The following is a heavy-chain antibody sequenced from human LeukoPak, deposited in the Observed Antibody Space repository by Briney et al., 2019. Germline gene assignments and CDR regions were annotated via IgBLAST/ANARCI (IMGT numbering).Heavy chain of an antibody. CDR3: ARDDSDVDAFDI. J-gene: IGHJ3*02. D-gene: IGHD5-18*01. V-gene: IGHV4-59*01. CDR2: IYYSGST. CDR1: GGSISSYY. Sequence: PSETLSLTGTVSGGSISSYYWSWIRQPPGKGLEWIGYIYYSGSTNYNPSLKSRVTISVDTSKNQFSLKLSSVTAADTAVYYCARDDSDVDAFDIWGQGTMVTVSS.